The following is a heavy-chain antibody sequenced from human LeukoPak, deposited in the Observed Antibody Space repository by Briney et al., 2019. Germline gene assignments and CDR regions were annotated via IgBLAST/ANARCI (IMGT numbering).Heavy chain of an antibody. Sequence: SETLSLTCTVSGGSISSSSYYWGWIRQPPGKGLEWIGSIYYSGSTYYNPSLKSRVTISVDTSKNQFSLKLSSVTAADTAVYYCARDGGGYCSSTSCYGLYNWFDPWGQGTLVTVSS. CDR2: IYYSGST. CDR3: ARDGGGYCSSTSCYGLYNWFDP. J-gene: IGHJ5*02. CDR1: GGSISSSSYY. D-gene: IGHD2-2*01. V-gene: IGHV4-39*07.